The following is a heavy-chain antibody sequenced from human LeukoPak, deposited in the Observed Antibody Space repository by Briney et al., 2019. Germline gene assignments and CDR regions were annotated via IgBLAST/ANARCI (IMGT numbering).Heavy chain of an antibody. CDR2: INQDEVEK. CDR3: AKLKTYIVRGVMLSY. V-gene: IGHV3-7*03. Sequence: PGGSLRLSCVASGFTFSSHWMSWVRQAPGKGLEWVANINQDEVEKYYLDSVKGRFTISRDNSKNTLYLQMNSLRAEDTAVYYCAKLKTYIVRGVMLSYWGQGTLVTVSS. CDR1: GFTFSSHW. J-gene: IGHJ4*02. D-gene: IGHD3-10*01.